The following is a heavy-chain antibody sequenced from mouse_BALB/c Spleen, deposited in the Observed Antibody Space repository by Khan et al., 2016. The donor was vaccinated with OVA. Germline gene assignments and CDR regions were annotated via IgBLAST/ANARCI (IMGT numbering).Heavy chain of an antibody. CDR3: VREVAYYRSDGWFAY. Sequence: QVRLQQSGAELARPGASVKMSCKASGYTFTTYTIHWVKQRPGQGLEWIGYIIPSNDYTNYNQKFKDRATLTADKSSSTAYMQLSSLASEDSAVYYCVREVAYYRSDGWFAYWGQGTLVTVSA. J-gene: IGHJ3*01. D-gene: IGHD2-14*01. CDR2: IIPSNDYT. V-gene: IGHV1-4*01. CDR1: GYTFTTYT.